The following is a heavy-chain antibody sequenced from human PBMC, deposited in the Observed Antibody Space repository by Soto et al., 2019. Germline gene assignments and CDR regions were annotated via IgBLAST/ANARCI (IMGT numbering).Heavy chain of an antibody. CDR1: GYTFTSYG. V-gene: IGHV1-18*01. Sequence: QVQLVQSGAEVKKPGASVKVSCKASGYTFTSYGISWVRQAPGQGREWMGWISAYNGNTNYAQKLQGRVTMTTDTSTSTAYMELRSLRSDDTAVYYCARELRDYVLYYYFDYWGQGTLVTVSS. CDR2: ISAYNGNT. D-gene: IGHD4-17*01. CDR3: ARELRDYVLYYYFDY. J-gene: IGHJ4*02.